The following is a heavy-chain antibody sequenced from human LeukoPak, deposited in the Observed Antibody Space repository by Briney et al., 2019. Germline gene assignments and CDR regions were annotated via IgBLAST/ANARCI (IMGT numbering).Heavy chain of an antibody. CDR1: GFTFSNSW. Sequence: GALRLSCAASGFTFSNSWMSWVRQAPGKGLEWVANIKQDGSEKSYVDSVKGRFTISRDNAKNSLYLQMNSLRAEDTAVYYCVRDRGYCSGGSCYDDYWGQGTLVTVSS. CDR3: VRDRGYCSGGSCYDDY. J-gene: IGHJ4*02. V-gene: IGHV3-7*04. CDR2: IKQDGSEK. D-gene: IGHD2-15*01.